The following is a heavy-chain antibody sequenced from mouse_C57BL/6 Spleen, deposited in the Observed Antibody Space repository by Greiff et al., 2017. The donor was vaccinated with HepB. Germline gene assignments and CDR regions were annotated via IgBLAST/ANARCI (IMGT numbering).Heavy chain of an antibody. V-gene: IGHV1-9*01. D-gene: IGHD2-4*01. J-gene: IGHJ4*01. CDR3: ARDGSIYYDYPYYAMDY. Sequence: VQLQQSGAELMKPGASVKLSCKATGYTFTGYWIEWVKQRPGHGLEWIGEILPGSGSTNYNEKFKGKATFTADTSSNTAYMQLSSLTTEDSAIYYCARDGSIYYDYPYYAMDYWGQGTSVTVSS. CDR1: GYTFTGYW. CDR2: ILPGSGST.